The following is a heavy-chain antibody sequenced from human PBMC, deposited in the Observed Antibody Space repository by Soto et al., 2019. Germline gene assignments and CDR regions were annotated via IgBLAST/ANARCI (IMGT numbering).Heavy chain of an antibody. D-gene: IGHD6-13*01. CDR2: ISNDSSNI. V-gene: IGHV3-48*01. CDR1: GFTFSSYS. Sequence: GGSLRLSCAASGFTFSSYSMNWVRQAPGKGLEWVAYISNDSSNIYYADSVKGRFTISRDNSKNTLYLQMNSLRAEDTAVYYCAKAVAAAGDYYGMDVWGQGTTVTVSS. CDR3: AKAVAAAGDYYGMDV. J-gene: IGHJ6*01.